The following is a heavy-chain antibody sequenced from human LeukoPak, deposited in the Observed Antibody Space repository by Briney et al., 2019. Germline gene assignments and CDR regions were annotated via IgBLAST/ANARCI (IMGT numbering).Heavy chain of an antibody. CDR2: IIPIFGTA. V-gene: IGHV1-69*05. J-gene: IGHJ6*03. CDR3: ASRVGPPYYYYYMDV. D-gene: IGHD5-24*01. Sequence: ASVKVSCKASGGTFSSYAISWVRQAPGQGLEWMGGIIPIFGTANYAQKFQGRVTITTDESTSTAYMELSSLRSEDTAVYYCASRVGPPYYYYYMDVWGKGTTVTVSS. CDR1: GGTFSSYA.